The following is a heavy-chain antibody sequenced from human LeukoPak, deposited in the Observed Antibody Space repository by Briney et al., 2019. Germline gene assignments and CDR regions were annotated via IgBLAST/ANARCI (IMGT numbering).Heavy chain of an antibody. V-gene: IGHV3-7*01. CDR3: APHCSSASCPDY. J-gene: IGHJ4*02. Sequence: PGGSLRLSCAASGFTFSSYEMNWVRQTPGKGLEWVANINQDGSEKYYVDSVKGRFTISRDNARNSLYLQMNSLRTEDTSVYYCAPHCSSASCPDYWGQGTLVTVSS. CDR2: INQDGSEK. D-gene: IGHD2-2*01. CDR1: GFTFSSYE.